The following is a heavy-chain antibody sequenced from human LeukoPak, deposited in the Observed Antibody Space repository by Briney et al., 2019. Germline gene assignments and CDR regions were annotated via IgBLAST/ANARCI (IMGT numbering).Heavy chain of an antibody. CDR1: GFTFSSYS. CDR2: ISSSSTI. J-gene: IGHJ4*02. CDR3: AKDRALWFGDQFDF. D-gene: IGHD3-10*01. V-gene: IGHV3-48*04. Sequence: GGSLRLSCAASGFTFSSYSMNWVRQAPGKGLEWVSYISSSSTIYYADSVKGRFIISRDNAKNSLYLQMNSLRAEDTAVYYCAKDRALWFGDQFDFWGQGTLVTVSS.